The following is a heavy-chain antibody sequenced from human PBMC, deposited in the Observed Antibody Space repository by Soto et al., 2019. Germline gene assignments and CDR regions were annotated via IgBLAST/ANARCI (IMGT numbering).Heavy chain of an antibody. CDR2: VCPGGRT. CDR3: ARGDYDPYDAYNWFDP. Sequence: QVRLQQWGAGLVRPSETLSLTCAVYGGSFNNYCWSWIRQPPGKGLEWIGEVCPGGRTNYSPTLKREVRMAAEGSQNQFSLGLPSVTVADTAVYYCARGDYDPYDAYNWFDPWGQGNLVIVDS. CDR1: GGSFNNYC. J-gene: IGHJ5*02. V-gene: IGHV4-34*02. D-gene: IGHD3-22*01.